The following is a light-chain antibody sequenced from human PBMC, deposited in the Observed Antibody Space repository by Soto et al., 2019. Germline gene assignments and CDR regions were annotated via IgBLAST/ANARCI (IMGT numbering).Light chain of an antibody. J-gene: IGKJ1*01. V-gene: IGKV3-20*01. Sequence: EIVLTQSPGTLSLSPGERAILSCRASQSVSNNYLAWYQQKPGQAPRLVIYGASNRATGIPDRFSASGSGTDFTLTISRLEPEDFAVYYCQQYISSPLTFGQGTKVDIK. CDR3: QQYISSPLT. CDR1: QSVSNNY. CDR2: GAS.